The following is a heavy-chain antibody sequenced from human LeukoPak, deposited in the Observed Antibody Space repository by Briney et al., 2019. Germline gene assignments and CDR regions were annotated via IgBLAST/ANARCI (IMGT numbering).Heavy chain of an antibody. CDR1: GFTVSSNH. Sequence: GGSLRLSCAASGFTVSSNHMSWVRQAPGKGLEWVSVIYSGGSTYYADSVKGRFTISRDNSKNTLYLQMNSLRAEDTAVYYCARDRGVRGVPGYADYYMDVWGKGTTVTVSS. V-gene: IGHV3-66*02. J-gene: IGHJ6*03. D-gene: IGHD3-10*01. CDR2: IYSGGST. CDR3: ARDRGVRGVPGYADYYMDV.